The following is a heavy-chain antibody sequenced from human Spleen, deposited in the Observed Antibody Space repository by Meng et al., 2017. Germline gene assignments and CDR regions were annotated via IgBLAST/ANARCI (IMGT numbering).Heavy chain of an antibody. J-gene: IGHJ6*02. CDR1: GYSFTSYW. Sequence: GESLKISCKGSGYSFTSYWIGWVRQMPGKGLEWMGIIYPSDSDTRYSPSFQGQVTISADKSISTAYLQWSSLKASDTAMYYCARHDLTGTTTGYYGMDVWGQGITVTVSS. CDR2: IYPSDSDT. V-gene: IGHV5-51*01. D-gene: IGHD1-7*01. CDR3: ARHDLTGTTTGYYGMDV.